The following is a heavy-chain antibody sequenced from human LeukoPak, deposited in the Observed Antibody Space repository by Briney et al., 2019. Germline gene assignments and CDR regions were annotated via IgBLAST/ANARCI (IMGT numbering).Heavy chain of an antibody. CDR2: IYHSGST. D-gene: IGHD2-21*01. Sequence: PSETLSLTCAVSGYSIRSGYYGGWIRQPPGQGLGGIGSIYHSGSTYYNPSLKSRVTISVDTSKNQFSLKLSSVTAADTAVYYCARGGGDWGFHQSDYWGQGTLVTVSS. J-gene: IGHJ4*02. V-gene: IGHV4-38-2*01. CDR1: GYSIRSGYY. CDR3: ARGGGDWGFHQSDY.